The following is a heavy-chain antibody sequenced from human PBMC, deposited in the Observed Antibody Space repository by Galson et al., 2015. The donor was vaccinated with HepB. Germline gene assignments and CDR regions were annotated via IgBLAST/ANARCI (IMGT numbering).Heavy chain of an antibody. CDR1: GYIFYNYW. J-gene: IGHJ4*02. Sequence: QSGAEVKKPGDSLKISCKGSGYIFYNYWIGWVRQMPGKGLEWMGIIYPGDSDTRYSPSFQGHVTIPADKSTSTAYLQWNSLKASDTAMYYCASQLSAGWNYFFDYWGQGTLVTVSS. V-gene: IGHV5-51*06. CDR2: IYPGDSDT. D-gene: IGHD1-7*01. CDR3: ASQLSAGWNYFFDY.